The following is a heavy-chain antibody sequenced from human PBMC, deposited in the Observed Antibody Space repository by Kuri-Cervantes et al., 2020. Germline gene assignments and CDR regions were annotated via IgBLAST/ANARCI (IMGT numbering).Heavy chain of an antibody. Sequence: ASVKVPCKASGYTFTGYYMHWVRQAPGQGLEWMGWINPNSGGTNYAQKFQGRVTMTRDTSISTAYMELRSLRSDDTAVYYCARADITMIVVVISLDYWGQGTLVTVSS. CDR3: ARADITMIVVVISLDY. D-gene: IGHD3-22*01. V-gene: IGHV1-2*02. CDR1: GYTFTGYY. J-gene: IGHJ4*02. CDR2: INPNSGGT.